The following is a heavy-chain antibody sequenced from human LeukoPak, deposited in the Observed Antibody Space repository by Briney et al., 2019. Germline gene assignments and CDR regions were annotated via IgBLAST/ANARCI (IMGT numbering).Heavy chain of an antibody. V-gene: IGHV4-59*08. D-gene: IGHD2-21*01. J-gene: IGHJ4*02. CDR3: ARHRLREFLDDD. CDR2: IYYSGAT. Sequence: SETLSLTCVVSGGSISSDYWSWIRQPPGKGLEWMGCIYYSGATNYNPSLNSRVTISIDTSKTQFSLRLTSVTAADTAVYYCARHRLREFLDDDWGQGTLVTVSS. CDR1: GGSISSDY.